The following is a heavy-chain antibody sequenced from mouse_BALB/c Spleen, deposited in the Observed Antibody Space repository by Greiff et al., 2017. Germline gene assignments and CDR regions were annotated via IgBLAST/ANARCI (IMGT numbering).Heavy chain of an antibody. V-gene: IGHV1-9*01. D-gene: IGHD2-1*01. J-gene: IGHJ2*01. CDR2: ILPGSGST. Sequence: VQLQQSGAELMKPGASVKISCKATGYTFSSYWIEWVKQRPGHGLEWIGEILPGSGSTNYNEKFKGKATFTADTSSNTAYMQLSSLTSEDSAVYYCARPGNRGVFDYWGQGTTLTVSS. CDR3: ARPGNRGVFDY. CDR1: GYTFSSYW.